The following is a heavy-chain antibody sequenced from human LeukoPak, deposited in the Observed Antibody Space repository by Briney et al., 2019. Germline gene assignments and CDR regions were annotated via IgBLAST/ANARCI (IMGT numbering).Heavy chain of an antibody. J-gene: IGHJ3*01. V-gene: IGHV3-23*01. CDR2: ISGSGGST. CDR1: GFTFSDYY. CDR3: AKVEGTGTTRGDFIV. Sequence: GGSLRLSCAASGFTFSDYYMSWIRQAPGKGLEWVSAISGSGGSTYYADSVKGRFTISRDNSKNTLYLQMNSLRAEDTAVYYCAKVEGTGTTRGDFIVWGQGTMVTVSS. D-gene: IGHD1-7*01.